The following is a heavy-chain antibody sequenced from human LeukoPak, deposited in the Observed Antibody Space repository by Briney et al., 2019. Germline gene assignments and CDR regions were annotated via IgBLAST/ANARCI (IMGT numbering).Heavy chain of an antibody. CDR2: ISWDGGST. V-gene: IGHV3-43*01. CDR3: AKDKGPSGSPFDY. CDR1: GFTFEDYT. J-gene: IGHJ4*02. D-gene: IGHD1-26*01. Sequence: GGSLRLSCAASGFTFEDYTMHWVRQAPGKGLEWVSLISWDGGSTYYADSVKGRFTISRDDSKNSLYLQMNSLRTEDTALYYCAKDKGPSGSPFDYWGQGTLVTVSS.